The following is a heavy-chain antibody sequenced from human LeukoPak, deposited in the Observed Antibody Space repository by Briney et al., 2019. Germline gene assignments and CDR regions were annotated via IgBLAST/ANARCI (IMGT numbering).Heavy chain of an antibody. D-gene: IGHD3-22*01. CDR1: GFTFTSSA. CDR3: AAVLDDSSGYYSFLGY. CDR2: IVVGSGNT. Sequence: SVKVSCKASGFTFTSSAMQWVRQARGQRLEWIGWIVVGSGNTNYAQLFQERVTITRDMSTSTAYMELSSLRSEDTAVYYCAAVLDDSSGYYSFLGYWGQGTLVTVSS. V-gene: IGHV1-58*02. J-gene: IGHJ4*02.